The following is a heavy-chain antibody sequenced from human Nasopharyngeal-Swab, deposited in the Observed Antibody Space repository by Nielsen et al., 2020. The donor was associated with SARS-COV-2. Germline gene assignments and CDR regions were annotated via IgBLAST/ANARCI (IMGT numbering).Heavy chain of an antibody. Sequence: EGSLRLSCAASGFTFSSYGMHWVRQAPGKGLEWVAVIWYDGSNKYYADSVKGRFTISRDNSKNTLYLQMNSLRAEDTAVYYCARVGPAAIPDYWGQGTLVTVSS. CDR1: GFTFSSYG. V-gene: IGHV3-33*01. J-gene: IGHJ4*02. CDR2: IWYDGSNK. CDR3: ARVGPAAIPDY. D-gene: IGHD2-2*01.